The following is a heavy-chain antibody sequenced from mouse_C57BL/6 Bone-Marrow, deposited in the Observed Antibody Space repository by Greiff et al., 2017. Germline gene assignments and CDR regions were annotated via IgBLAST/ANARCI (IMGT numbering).Heavy chain of an antibody. V-gene: IGHV5-9*01. J-gene: IGHJ3*01. CDR2: ISGGGGNT. Sequence: EVKVVESGGGLVKPGGSLKLSCAASGFTFSSYTMSWVRQTPEKRLEWVATISGGGGNTYYPDSVKGRFTISRDNAKNTLYLQMSSLRSEDTALYYCARRGLRYSFAYWGQGTLVTVSA. CDR1: GFTFSSYT. D-gene: IGHD1-1*01. CDR3: ARRGLRYSFAY.